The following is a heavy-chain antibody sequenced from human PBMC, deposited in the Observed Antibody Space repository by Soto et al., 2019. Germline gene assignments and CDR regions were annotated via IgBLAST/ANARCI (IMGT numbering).Heavy chain of an antibody. V-gene: IGHV1-69*13. CDR2: IIPIFGTA. CDR1: GGTFSSYA. D-gene: IGHD5-18*01. CDR3: ARDRYGYPEASDI. Sequence: ASVKVSCKASGGTFSSYASSWVRQAPGQGLEWMGGIIPIFGTANYAQKFQGRVTITADESTSTAYMELSSLRSEDTAVYYCARDRYGYPEASDIWGQGTMVTVSS. J-gene: IGHJ3*02.